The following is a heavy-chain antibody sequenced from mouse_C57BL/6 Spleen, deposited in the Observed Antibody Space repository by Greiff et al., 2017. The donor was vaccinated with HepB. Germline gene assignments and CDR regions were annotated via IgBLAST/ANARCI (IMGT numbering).Heavy chain of an antibody. Sequence: QVQLQQSGAELVRPGASVKLSCKASGYTFTDYYINWVKQRPGQGLEWIARIYPGSGNTYYNEKFKGKATLTAEKSSSTAYMQLSSLTSEDSAVYFCAREENYDYDPSYAMDYWGQGTSVTVSS. CDR3: AREENYDYDPSYAMDY. J-gene: IGHJ4*01. V-gene: IGHV1-76*01. D-gene: IGHD2-4*01. CDR1: GYTFTDYY. CDR2: IYPGSGNT.